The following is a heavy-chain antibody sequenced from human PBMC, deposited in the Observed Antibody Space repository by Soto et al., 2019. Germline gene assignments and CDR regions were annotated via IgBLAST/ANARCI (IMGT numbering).Heavy chain of an antibody. V-gene: IGHV4-34*01. CDR1: GGSFSGYY. D-gene: IGHD6-19*01. CDR2: INHSGST. J-gene: IGHJ4*02. Sequence: SETLSLTRAVYGGSFSGYYWGWIRQPPGKGLEWIGEINHSGSTNYNPSLKSRVTISVDTSKNQFSLKLSSVTAADTAVYYCARSMGRRLQWLRYYFDYWGQGTLVTVSS. CDR3: ARSMGRRLQWLRYYFDY.